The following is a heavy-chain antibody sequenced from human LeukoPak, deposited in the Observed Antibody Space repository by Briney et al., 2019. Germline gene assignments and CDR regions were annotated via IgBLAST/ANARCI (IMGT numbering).Heavy chain of an antibody. D-gene: IGHD2-2*01. CDR3: ARVQQLGYCSSTSCAGWFDP. J-gene: IGHJ5*02. V-gene: IGHV1-69*05. CDR1: GGTFSSYA. CDR2: IIPIFGTA. Sequence: ASVKVSCKASGGTFSSYAISWVRQAPGQGLEWMGGIIPIFGTANYAQKFQGRVTITTDESTSTAYMELSSLRSEDTAVYYCARVQQLGYCSSTSCAGWFDPWGQGTLVTVSS.